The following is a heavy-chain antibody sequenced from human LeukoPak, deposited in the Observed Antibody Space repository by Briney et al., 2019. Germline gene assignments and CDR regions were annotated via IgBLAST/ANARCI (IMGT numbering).Heavy chain of an antibody. D-gene: IGHD3-3*01. V-gene: IGHV3-66*01. CDR2: IYSGGST. Sequence: PGGSLRLSCAASGFTVSSNYMSWVRQAPGKGLEWVSVIYSGGSTYYADSVKGRFTISRDNSKNTLYLQMNSLRAEDTAVYYCARDRAPGIFWFDPWGQGTLVTVSS. J-gene: IGHJ5*02. CDR3: ARDRAPGIFWFDP. CDR1: GFTVSSNY.